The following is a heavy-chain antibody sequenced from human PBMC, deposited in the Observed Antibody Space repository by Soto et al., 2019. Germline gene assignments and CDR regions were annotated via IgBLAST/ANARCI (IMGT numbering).Heavy chain of an antibody. CDR2: VISTGSYK. Sequence: PGGSLRLSCAASGFTFSSYSMNWVRQAPGKGLEWVSSVISTGSYKYYADSVKGRFTISRDDAKDSLFLQMNSLRADDTAVYYCAREADFHSSGYVIDFWGQGTLVTVSS. J-gene: IGHJ4*02. CDR3: AREADFHSSGYVIDF. V-gene: IGHV3-21*01. D-gene: IGHD3-22*01. CDR1: GFTFSSYS.